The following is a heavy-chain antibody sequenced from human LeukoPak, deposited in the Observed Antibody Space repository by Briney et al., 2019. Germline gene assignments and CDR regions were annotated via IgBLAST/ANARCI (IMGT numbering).Heavy chain of an antibody. Sequence: PSETLSLTCAVYGGSFSGYCWSWIRQPPGKGLEWIGEINHSGTTNYNPSLKSRVTISVDTSKNQLSLKLSSVTAADTALYYCARSSIYYDSSGYRIWGKGTLVTVSS. CDR2: INHSGTT. CDR1: GGSFSGYC. V-gene: IGHV4-34*01. J-gene: IGHJ4*02. CDR3: ARSSIYYDSSGYRI. D-gene: IGHD3-22*01.